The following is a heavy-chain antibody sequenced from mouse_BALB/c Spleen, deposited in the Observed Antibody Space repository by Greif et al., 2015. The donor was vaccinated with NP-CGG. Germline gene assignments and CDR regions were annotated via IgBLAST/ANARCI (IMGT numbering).Heavy chain of an antibody. CDR2: IDPANGNT. CDR3: ARIYDNSYYFDY. V-gene: IGHV14-3*02. Sequence: VQLQQSGAELVKPGASVKLSCTASGFNIKDTYMHWVKQRPEQGLEWIGRIDPANGNTKYDPKFQGKATITADTSSNTAYLQLSRLTSDDTAVYYCARIYDNSYYFDYWGQGTTLTVSS. D-gene: IGHD2-1*01. CDR1: GFNIKDTY. J-gene: IGHJ2*01.